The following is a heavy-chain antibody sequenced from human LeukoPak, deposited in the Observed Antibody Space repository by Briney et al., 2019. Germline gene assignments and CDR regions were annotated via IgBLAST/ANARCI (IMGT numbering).Heavy chain of an antibody. CDR2: ISSSSSYI. V-gene: IGHV3-21*01. CDR1: GFTFSSYS. J-gene: IGHJ4*02. Sequence: GGSLRLSCAASGFTFSSYSMNWVRQAPGKGLEWVSSISSSSSYIYYADSVKGRFTISRDNVKNSLYLQMNSLRAEDTAVYYCAREGATTYYFDYWGQGTLVTVSS. CDR3: AREGATTYYFDY. D-gene: IGHD5-24*01.